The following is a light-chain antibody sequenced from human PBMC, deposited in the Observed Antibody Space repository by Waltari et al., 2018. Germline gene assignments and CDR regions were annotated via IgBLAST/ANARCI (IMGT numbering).Light chain of an antibody. Sequence: QSALTQPPSASGSPGQSVTIPCTGTSSDVGGYNYVSWYQQNPGKAPQLMITDVNKRPSGVPDRFSGSKSGNTASLTVSGLQTEDEADYYCLSYAGNDGYFFGTGTRVTVL. V-gene: IGLV2-8*01. CDR2: DVN. CDR1: SSDVGGYNY. J-gene: IGLJ1*01. CDR3: LSYAGNDGYF.